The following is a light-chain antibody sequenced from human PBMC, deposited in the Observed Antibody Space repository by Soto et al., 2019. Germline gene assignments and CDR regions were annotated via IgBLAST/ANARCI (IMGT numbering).Light chain of an antibody. CDR1: QSVGNN. J-gene: IGKJ1*01. V-gene: IGKV3-20*01. Sequence: EIVMTQSPGTLSVSPGERVTLSCRASQSVGNNLAWHQQKPGQAPRLLIYGASNRATGIPDRFSGSGSGTDFILTISRLEPEDCAVYYCQHYGSSWTFGQGTKV. CDR3: QHYGSSWT. CDR2: GAS.